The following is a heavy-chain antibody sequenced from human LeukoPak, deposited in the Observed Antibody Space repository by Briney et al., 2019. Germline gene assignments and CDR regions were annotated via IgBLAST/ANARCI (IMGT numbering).Heavy chain of an antibody. D-gene: IGHD5-24*01. Sequence: GASVKVSCKASGYTFTGYYMHWVRQAPGQGLEWMGRINPNSGGTNYAQKFQGRVTMTRDTSISTAYMELSRLRSDDTAMYYCATEGYNRNSDSGWTAFYFWGQGTMVTVSS. J-gene: IGHJ3*01. V-gene: IGHV1-2*06. CDR2: INPNSGGT. CDR1: GYTFTGYY. CDR3: ATEGYNRNSDSGWTAFYF.